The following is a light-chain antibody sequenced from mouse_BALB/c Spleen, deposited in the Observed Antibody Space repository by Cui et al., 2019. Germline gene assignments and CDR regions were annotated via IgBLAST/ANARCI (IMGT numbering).Light chain of an antibody. Sequence: DIKKTQPPSSMYAPLGERVTITCKASQDINSYLSWFQQKPGKSPKTLIYRANRLVDGVPSRFSGSGSGQDYSLTISSLEYEDMGIYYCLQYDEFPFTFGSGTKLKVK. V-gene: IGKV14-111*01. CDR1: QDINSY. CDR2: RAN. J-gene: IGKJ4*01. CDR3: LQYDEFPFT.